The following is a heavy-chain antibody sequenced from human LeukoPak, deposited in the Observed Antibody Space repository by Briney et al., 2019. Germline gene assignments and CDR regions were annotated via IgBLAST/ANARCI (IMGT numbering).Heavy chain of an antibody. J-gene: IGHJ4*02. CDR3: AGRVGATWVDY. CDR1: GFTFSSYG. Sequence: GGSLRLSCAASGFTFSSYGMHWVRQAPGKGLEWVANIKQDGSEKYYVDSVKGRFTISRDNAKNSLYLQMDSLRAEDTAVYYCAGRVGATWVDYWGQGTLVTVSS. CDR2: IKQDGSEK. V-gene: IGHV3-7*01. D-gene: IGHD1-26*01.